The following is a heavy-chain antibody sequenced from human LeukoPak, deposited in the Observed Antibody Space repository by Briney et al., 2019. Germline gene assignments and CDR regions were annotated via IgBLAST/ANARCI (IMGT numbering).Heavy chain of an antibody. D-gene: IGHD6-13*01. CDR2: INPNSGGT. Sequence: ASVKVSCKASGYTFTDYYMHWVRQAPGQGLEWMGWINPNSGGTNYAQKFQGRVTMTRDTSISTAYMELSRLRSDDTAVYYCARVRAAAGKYYGMDVWGQGTTVTVSS. CDR3: ARVRAAAGKYYGMDV. J-gene: IGHJ6*02. V-gene: IGHV1-2*02. CDR1: GYTFTDYY.